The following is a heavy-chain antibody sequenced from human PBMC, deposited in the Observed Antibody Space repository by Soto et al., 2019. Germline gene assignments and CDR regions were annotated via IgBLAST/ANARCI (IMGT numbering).Heavy chain of an antibody. D-gene: IGHD2-21*02. CDR2: ISSSSSYI. CDR3: ARAPAYCGGDCYHFDY. J-gene: IGHJ4*02. CDR1: GFTFSSYS. V-gene: IGHV3-21*01. Sequence: GGSLRLSCAASGFTFSSYSMNWVRQAPGKGLEWVSSISSSSSYIYYADSVKGRFTISRDNAKNSLYLQMNSLGAEDTAVYYCARAPAYCGGDCYHFDYWGQGTLVTVSS.